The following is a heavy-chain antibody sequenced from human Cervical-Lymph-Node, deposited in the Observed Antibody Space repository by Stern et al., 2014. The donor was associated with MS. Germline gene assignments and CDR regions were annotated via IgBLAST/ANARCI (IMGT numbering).Heavy chain of an antibody. D-gene: IGHD4-17*01. Sequence: DVQLLESGGGVVRPGGSLRLSCAASGFTFDDYGMSWVRQAPGKGLELVSGINWNGGRTGYADSVKGRFTISRDNAKNSLYLQMNSLRAEDTALYHCARGGGDYGPARYWGQGTLVTVSS. CDR2: INWNGGRT. J-gene: IGHJ4*02. CDR1: GFTFDDYG. V-gene: IGHV3-20*01. CDR3: ARGGGDYGPARY.